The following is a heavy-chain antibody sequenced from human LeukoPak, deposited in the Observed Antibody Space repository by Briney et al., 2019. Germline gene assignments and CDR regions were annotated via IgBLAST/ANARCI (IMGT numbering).Heavy chain of an antibody. V-gene: IGHV4-34*01. CDR2: INHSGST. D-gene: IGHD5-18*01. CDR3: ARARGYSYGYFRYYYGMDV. Sequence: SETLSLTCAVSGGSFSGYYWSWIRQPPGKGLEWIGEINHSGSTNYNPSLKSRVTISVDTSKNQFSLKLSSVTAADTAVYYCARARGYSYGYFRYYYGMDVWGQGTTVTVSS. J-gene: IGHJ6*02. CDR1: GGSFSGYY.